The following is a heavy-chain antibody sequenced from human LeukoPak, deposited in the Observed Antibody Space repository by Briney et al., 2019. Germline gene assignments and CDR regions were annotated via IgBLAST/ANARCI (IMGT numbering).Heavy chain of an antibody. V-gene: IGHV4-59*01. Sequence: SETLSLTCTVSGGSISSYYWSWIRQPPGKGLEWIGYIYYSGSTNYNPSLKSRVTISVDTSKNQFSLKLSSVTAADTAVYYCARGGHASYYDFWGGYSFDYWGQGTLVTVSS. CDR1: GGSISSYY. CDR2: IYYSGST. D-gene: IGHD3-3*01. J-gene: IGHJ4*02. CDR3: ARGGHASYYDFWGGYSFDY.